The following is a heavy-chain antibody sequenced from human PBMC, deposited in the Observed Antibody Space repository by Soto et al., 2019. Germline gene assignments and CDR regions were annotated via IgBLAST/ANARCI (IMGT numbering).Heavy chain of an antibody. CDR1: GGSISSSSYY. J-gene: IGHJ5*02. Sequence: QLQLQESGPGLVKPSETLSLTCTVSGGSISSSSYYWGWIRQPPGKGLEWIGSIYYSGSTYYNPSLKSRVTISVDTSKNQFSLKLSSVTAADTAVYYCARWGVLDLNWFDPWGQGTLVTVSS. CDR3: ARWGVLDLNWFDP. V-gene: IGHV4-39*01. D-gene: IGHD2-8*01. CDR2: IYYSGST.